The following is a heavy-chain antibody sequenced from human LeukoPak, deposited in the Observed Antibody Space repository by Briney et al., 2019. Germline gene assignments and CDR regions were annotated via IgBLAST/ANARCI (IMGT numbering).Heavy chain of an antibody. CDR3: ARHVGCSSTSCYLFDY. CDR2: IYTSGST. D-gene: IGHD2-2*01. Sequence: SETLSLTCTVSGGSISSYYWSWIRQPAGKGLEWIGRIYTSGSTYYNPSLKSRVTISVDTSKNQFSLKLSSVTAADTAVYYCARHVGCSSTSCYLFDYWGQGTLVTVSS. J-gene: IGHJ4*02. CDR1: GGSISSYY. V-gene: IGHV4-4*07.